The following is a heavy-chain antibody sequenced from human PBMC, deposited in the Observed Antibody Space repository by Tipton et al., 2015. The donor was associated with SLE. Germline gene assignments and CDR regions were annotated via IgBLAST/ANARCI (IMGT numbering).Heavy chain of an antibody. J-gene: IGHJ3*02. CDR2: ISSSGTTI. Sequence: GSLRLSCAASGFTFSSYEINWVRQAPGKGLEWVSYISSSGTTIYYADSVKGRFTISRDNAKNSLFLQMNSLRAEDTAVYYCAREMTTVTDAFDIWGQGTLVTVSS. V-gene: IGHV3-48*03. CDR1: GFTFSSYE. CDR3: AREMTTVTDAFDI. D-gene: IGHD4-17*01.